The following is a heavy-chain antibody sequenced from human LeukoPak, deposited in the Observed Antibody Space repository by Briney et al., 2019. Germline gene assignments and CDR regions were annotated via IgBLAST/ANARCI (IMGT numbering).Heavy chain of an antibody. CDR3: GRERMADLSFDY. CDR2: INPNSGGT. CDR1: GYTFTGYH. V-gene: IGHV1-2*06. Sequence: ASVKVSCKASGYTFTGYHIHWVRLAPGQGREWMGRINPNSGGTNYAQKFQGRVTMTGDTSISTAYMELSRLRSDDTAAYYCGRERMADLSFDYWGPGTLLTVSS. J-gene: IGHJ4*02. D-gene: IGHD5-24*01.